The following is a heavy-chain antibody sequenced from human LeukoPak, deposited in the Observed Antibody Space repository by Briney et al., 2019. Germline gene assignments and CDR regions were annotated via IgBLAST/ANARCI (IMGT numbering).Heavy chain of an antibody. D-gene: IGHD5-24*01. CDR3: ARDGYNSLEIDY. CDR1: GGSIGSGDYW. V-gene: IGHV4-39*07. J-gene: IGHJ4*02. CDR2: IYYSGST. Sequence: SETLSLTCTVSGGSIGSGDYWWGWIRQPPGKGLEWIGSIYYSGSTYYNPSLKSRVTISVDTSKNQFSLKLSSVTAADTAVYYCARDGYNSLEIDYWGQGTLVTVSS.